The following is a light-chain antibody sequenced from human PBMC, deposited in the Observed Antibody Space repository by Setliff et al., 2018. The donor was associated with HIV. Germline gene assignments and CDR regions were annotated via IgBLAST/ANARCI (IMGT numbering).Light chain of an antibody. Sequence: QSALTQPPSASGTPGQRVTISCSGSSSNIGSNIVNWYQQLPGTAPKLLIYSNSQRPSGVPDRFSGSKSDTSASLAISGLQSEDEAEYYCAAWDDSLLWVFGGGTKVTVL. CDR3: AAWDDSLLWV. CDR1: SSNIGSNI. CDR2: SNS. V-gene: IGLV1-44*01. J-gene: IGLJ3*02.